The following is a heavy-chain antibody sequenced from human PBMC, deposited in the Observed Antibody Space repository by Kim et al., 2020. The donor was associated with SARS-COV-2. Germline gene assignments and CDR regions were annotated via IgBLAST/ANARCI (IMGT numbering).Heavy chain of an antibody. CDR2: IYYSGST. CDR3: ATLRYFDQTTYYYGMDV. J-gene: IGHJ6*02. D-gene: IGHD3-9*01. CDR1: GGSISSYY. Sequence: SETLSLTCTVSGGSISSYYWSWIRQPPGKGLEWIGYIYYSGSTNYNPSLKSRVTISVDTSKNQFSLKLSSVTAADTAVYYCATLRYFDQTTYYYGMDVWGQGTTVTVSS. V-gene: IGHV4-59*08.